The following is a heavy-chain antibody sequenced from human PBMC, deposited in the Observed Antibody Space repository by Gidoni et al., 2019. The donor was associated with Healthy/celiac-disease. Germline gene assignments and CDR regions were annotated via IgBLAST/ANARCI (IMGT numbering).Heavy chain of an antibody. D-gene: IGHD3-10*01. V-gene: IGHV1-58*01. J-gene: IGHJ4*02. Sequence: MQLVQSGPEVKNPGTSVKVSCKASGFTFTSSAVQWVRQARGQRLEWIGWIVVDSGNTNYAQKFQERVTITRDMSTSTAYMELSSLRSEDTAVYYCAADLMVRGVIIPYFDYWGQGTLVTVSS. CDR3: AADLMVRGVIIPYFDY. CDR2: IVVDSGNT. CDR1: GFTFTSSA.